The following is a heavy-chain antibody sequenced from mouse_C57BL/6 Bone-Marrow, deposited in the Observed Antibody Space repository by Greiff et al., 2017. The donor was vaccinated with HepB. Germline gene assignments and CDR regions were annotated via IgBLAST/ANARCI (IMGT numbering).Heavy chain of an antibody. V-gene: IGHV2-5*01. CDR2: IWRGGST. J-gene: IGHJ4*01. Sequence: QVQLQQSGPGLVQPSQSLSITCTVSGFSLTSYGVHWVRQSPGKGLEWLGVIWRGGSTDYNAAFMSRLSITKDNSKSQVFFTMNSLQADDTAIYYCAKNYDYDGSFYYAMDYWGQGTSVTVSS. CDR3: AKNYDYDGSFYYAMDY. D-gene: IGHD2-4*01. CDR1: GFSLTSYG.